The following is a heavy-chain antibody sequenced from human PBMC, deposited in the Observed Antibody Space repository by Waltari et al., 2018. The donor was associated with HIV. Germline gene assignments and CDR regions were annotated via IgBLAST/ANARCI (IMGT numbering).Heavy chain of an antibody. J-gene: IGHJ4*02. CDR1: GYTFTSYA. Sequence: QVQLVQSGAEVKKPGASVKVSCKASGYTFTSYAMHWVRQAPGQRLEWMGWINAGNGNTKYSQKFQGRVTITRDTSASTAYMELSSLRSEDTAVYYCARAGGETWGSYFTYFDYWGQGTLVTVSS. CDR3: ARAGGETWGSYFTYFDY. V-gene: IGHV1-3*01. CDR2: INAGNGNT. D-gene: IGHD3-16*01.